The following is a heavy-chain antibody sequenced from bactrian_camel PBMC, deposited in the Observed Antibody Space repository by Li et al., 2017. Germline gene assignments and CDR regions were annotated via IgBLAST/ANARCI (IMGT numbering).Heavy chain of an antibody. CDR1: GYTFSSRC. CDR3: AARLSPVAAFDY. J-gene: IGHJ4*01. V-gene: IGHV3S1*01. D-gene: IGHD1*01. CDR2: IYAGSGNT. Sequence: HVQLVESGGGSVQSGGSLRLSCAASGYTFSSRCVGWFRQAPGKEREGVATIYAGSGNTFYTDSVKGRFTISRDNAENTLYLQMNSLKTEDTAVYYCAARLSPVAAFDYWGQGTQVTVS.